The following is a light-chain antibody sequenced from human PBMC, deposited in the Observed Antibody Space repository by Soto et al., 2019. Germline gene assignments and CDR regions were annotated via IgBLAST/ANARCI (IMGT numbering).Light chain of an antibody. CDR2: YDS. Sequence: SYELAQPPSVSVAPGETARITCGGNSIGSRSVHWYQQKSGQAPVVVIYYDSVRPSGIPERFSASNSGNTAALTITWVEAGDEADYFCQVWDSSNDHVIFGGGTKVTVL. CDR3: QVWDSSNDHVI. V-gene: IGLV3-21*04. CDR1: SIGSRS. J-gene: IGLJ2*01.